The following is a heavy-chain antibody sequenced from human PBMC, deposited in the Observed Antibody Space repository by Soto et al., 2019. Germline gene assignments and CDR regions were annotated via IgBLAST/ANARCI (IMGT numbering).Heavy chain of an antibody. Sequence: ASVKVSCKASGGTFSSYAISWVRQAPGQGLEWMGGIIPIFGTANYAQKFQGRVTITADESTSTAYMELSSLRSEDTAVYYCARDLKRYYDSSGYGYYYYGMDVCGQGTTVTVSS. CDR3: ARDLKRYYDSSGYGYYYYGMDV. D-gene: IGHD3-22*01. J-gene: IGHJ6*02. V-gene: IGHV1-69*13. CDR1: GGTFSSYA. CDR2: IIPIFGTA.